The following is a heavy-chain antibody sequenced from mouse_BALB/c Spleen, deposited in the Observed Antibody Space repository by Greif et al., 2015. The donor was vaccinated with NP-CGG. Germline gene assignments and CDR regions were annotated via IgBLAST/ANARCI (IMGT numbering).Heavy chain of an antibody. V-gene: IGHV5-6-4*01. Sequence: EVHLVESGGGLVKPGGSLKLSCAASGFTFSSYTMSWVRQTPEKRLEWVTTISSGGSYTYYPDSVKGRFTISRDNAKNPLYLQMSSLKSEDTAVYYCTRDLGYYGSSYFDYWGQGTTLTVSS. CDR2: ISSGGSYT. CDR1: GFTFSSYT. CDR3: TRDLGYYGSSYFDY. J-gene: IGHJ2*01. D-gene: IGHD1-1*01.